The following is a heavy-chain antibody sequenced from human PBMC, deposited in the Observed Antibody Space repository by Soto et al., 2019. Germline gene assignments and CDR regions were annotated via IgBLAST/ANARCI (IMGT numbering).Heavy chain of an antibody. D-gene: IGHD6-6*01. CDR3: ARVEGAARPPHFWYFDL. J-gene: IGHJ2*01. CDR2: IKQDGSEK. CDR1: GFTFSSYW. V-gene: IGHV3-7*01. Sequence: EVQLVESGGGLVQPGGALRLSCAASGFTFSSYWMSWVRQVPGQGLEWVANIKQDGSEKYYVDSVKGRFTISRDNAKNSLYLQMNSLRAEDTAVYYCARVEGAARPPHFWYFDLWGRGTLVTVSS.